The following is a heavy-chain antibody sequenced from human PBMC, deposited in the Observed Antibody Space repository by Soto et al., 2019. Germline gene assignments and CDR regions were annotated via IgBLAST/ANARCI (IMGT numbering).Heavy chain of an antibody. D-gene: IGHD6-6*01. CDR3: ASGRRLAARKPYNWFDP. V-gene: IGHV4-34*01. J-gene: IGHJ5*02. Sequence: QVQLQQWGAGLLKPSETLSLTCAVYGGSFSGYYWSWIRQPPGKGLEWIGEINHSGSTNYNPSLKSRVTISVDTSKNQFSLKLSSVTAADTAVYYCASGRRLAARKPYNWFDPWGQVSLVTVSS. CDR1: GGSFSGYY. CDR2: INHSGST.